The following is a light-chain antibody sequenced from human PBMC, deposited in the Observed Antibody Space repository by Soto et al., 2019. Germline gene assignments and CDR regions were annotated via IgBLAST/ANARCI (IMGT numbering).Light chain of an antibody. V-gene: IGLV2-14*01. J-gene: IGLJ3*02. Sequence: QSALTQPASVSGSPGQSITISCTGTSSDIGSYTYVSWYQQHPDKAPKLMIYEVSNRPSGVSNRFSGSKSGNTASLTISGLQAEDEADYYCSSYTTTSTLVFGGGTKVTVL. CDR1: SSDIGSYTY. CDR3: SSYTTTSTLV. CDR2: EVS.